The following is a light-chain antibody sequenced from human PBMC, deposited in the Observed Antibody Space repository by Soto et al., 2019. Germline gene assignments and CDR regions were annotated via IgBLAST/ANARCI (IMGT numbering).Light chain of an antibody. J-gene: IGKJ1*01. CDR1: QSITIW. Sequence: IQMTQSPSTLSASVGDRVTITCRASQSITIWLAWYQQKPGNAPKLLIFDASSLESGVPSRFSGSGSGTEFTLTISSLQPNDFATYYCQHYNSYSWTFGQGTKVEIK. CDR2: DAS. V-gene: IGKV1-5*01. CDR3: QHYNSYSWT.